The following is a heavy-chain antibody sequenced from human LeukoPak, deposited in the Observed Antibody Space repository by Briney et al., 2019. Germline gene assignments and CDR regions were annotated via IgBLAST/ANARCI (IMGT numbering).Heavy chain of an antibody. V-gene: IGHV3-23*01. D-gene: IGHD6-19*01. Sequence: GGSLRLSCAASGFTFRNYAMSWVRQAPGKGLEWVSAISGSGGGTYYADSVKGRFTISKDNSKNTLYLQMNSLSTEDTAVYYCAKTTTGYSSGRYPGWPVDNWGQGTLVTVSS. CDR1: GFTFRNYA. J-gene: IGHJ4*02. CDR3: AKTTTGYSSGRYPGWPVDN. CDR2: ISGSGGGT.